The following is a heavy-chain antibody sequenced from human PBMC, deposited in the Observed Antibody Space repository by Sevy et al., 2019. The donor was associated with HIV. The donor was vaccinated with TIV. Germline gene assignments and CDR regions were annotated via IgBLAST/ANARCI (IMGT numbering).Heavy chain of an antibody. V-gene: IGHV4-39*01. J-gene: IGHJ2*01. CDR2: LYYGGST. CDR3: VRHLTNYLYWYFDL. Sequence: SETLSLTCTVSGGSISGSTNYWGWIRQSPGKGLEWIGSLYYGGSTYLNPSLKSRVTTCVDTSKNQFSLKLNSVTAADTAVYYCVRHLTNYLYWYFDLWGRGALVTVSS. D-gene: IGHD2-8*01. CDR1: GGSISGSTNY.